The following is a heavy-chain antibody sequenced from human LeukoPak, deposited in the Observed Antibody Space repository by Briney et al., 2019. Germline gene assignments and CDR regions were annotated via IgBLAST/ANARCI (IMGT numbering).Heavy chain of an antibody. D-gene: IGHD1-26*01. Sequence: GGSLRLSCAASGFIFSNYWMSWVRQAPGKGLEWVANIKEDGSEKYYVDSVKGRFTISRDNAKNSVYLQMNSLSAEDTAVYYSARDYSGIYAWGQGTLVTVSS. J-gene: IGHJ4*02. V-gene: IGHV3-7*01. CDR3: ARDYSGIYA. CDR2: IKEDGSEK. CDR1: GFIFSNYW.